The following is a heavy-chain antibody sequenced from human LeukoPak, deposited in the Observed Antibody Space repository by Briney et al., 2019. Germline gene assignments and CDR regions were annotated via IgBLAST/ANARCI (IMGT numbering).Heavy chain of an antibody. CDR1: GGTFSSYA. CDR3: AVNRREGYNFGFGY. J-gene: IGHJ4*02. Sequence: ASVKVSCKASGGTFSSYAISWVRQAPGQGLEWMGGIIPIFGTANYAQKFQGRVTITADESTSTAYMELSSLRSEDTAVYYCAVNRREGYNFGFGYWGQGTLVTVSS. D-gene: IGHD5-24*01. CDR2: IIPIFGTA. V-gene: IGHV1-69*13.